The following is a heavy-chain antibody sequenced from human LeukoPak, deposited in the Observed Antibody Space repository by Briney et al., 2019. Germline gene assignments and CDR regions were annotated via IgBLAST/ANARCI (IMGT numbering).Heavy chain of an antibody. J-gene: IGHJ3*02. CDR2: IYTSGST. D-gene: IGHD3-10*01. V-gene: IGHV4-4*07. Sequence: SETLSLTCTVSGGSISSYYWSWIRQPAGKGLEWIGRIYTSGSTNYNPSLKSRVTMSVDTSKNQFSLKLSSVTAADTAVYYCARDLTTMVRGVMQPRAFDIWGQGTMVTVSS. CDR1: GGSISSYY. CDR3: ARDLTTMVRGVMQPRAFDI.